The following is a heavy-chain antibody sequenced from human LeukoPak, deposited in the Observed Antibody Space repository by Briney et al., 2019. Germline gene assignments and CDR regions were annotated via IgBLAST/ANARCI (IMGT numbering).Heavy chain of an antibody. CDR1: GFTFDDYA. CDR3: ARDLYSSSSYGMDV. J-gene: IGHJ6*02. V-gene: IGHV3-9*01. D-gene: IGHD6-13*01. CDR2: ISWNSGSI. Sequence: GGSLRLSCAASGFTFDDYAMHWVRQAPGKGLEWVSGISWNSGSIGYADSVKGRFTISRDNSKNTLYLQMNSLRAEDTAVYYCARDLYSSSSYGMDVWGQGTTVTVSS.